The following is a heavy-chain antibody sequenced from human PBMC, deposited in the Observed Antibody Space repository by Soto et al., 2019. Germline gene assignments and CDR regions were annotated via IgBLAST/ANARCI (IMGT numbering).Heavy chain of an antibody. D-gene: IGHD3-22*01. CDR2: IYYSGST. CDR1: GGSISSGDYY. J-gene: IGHJ4*02. V-gene: IGHV4-30-4*01. Sequence: PWETLSLTCTVSGGSISSGDYYWSWIRQPPGKGLEWIGYIYYSGSTYYNPSLKSRVTISIDTSKNQLSLRLSSVTAADTAVYYCARAFDDSSGYYGGLGYWGQGTLVTVSS. CDR3: ARAFDDSSGYYGGLGY.